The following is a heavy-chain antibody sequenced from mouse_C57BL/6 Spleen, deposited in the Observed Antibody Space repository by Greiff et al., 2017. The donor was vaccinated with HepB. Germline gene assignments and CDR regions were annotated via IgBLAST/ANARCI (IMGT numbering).Heavy chain of an antibody. V-gene: IGHV5-4*03. Sequence: EVMLVESGGGLVRPGGSLKLSCAASGFTFSSYAMSWVRQTPEKRLEWVATISAGGSYTYYPDNVKGRFTISRDNAKHNLYLQMSRLKSEDTAMYYCASANLSPYYYAMDYWGQGTSVTVSS. D-gene: IGHD1-1*01. CDR2: ISAGGSYT. CDR3: ASANLSPYYYAMDY. J-gene: IGHJ4*01. CDR1: GFTFSSYA.